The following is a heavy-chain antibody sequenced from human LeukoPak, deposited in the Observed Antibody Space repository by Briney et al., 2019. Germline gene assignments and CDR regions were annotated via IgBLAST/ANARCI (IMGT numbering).Heavy chain of an antibody. J-gene: IGHJ4*02. V-gene: IGHV3-53*01. CDR3: ARGFCSGGTCFDY. CDR1: GFTVSSNY. D-gene: IGHD2-15*01. Sequence: PGGSLRLPCAASGFTVSSNYMSWVRQAPGKGLEWVSFIYSGAGTDYADSVKGRFTISTDNSKNTMYLQMNSLRAEDTAVYYCARGFCSGGTCFDYWGQGTLVTISS. CDR2: IYSGAGT.